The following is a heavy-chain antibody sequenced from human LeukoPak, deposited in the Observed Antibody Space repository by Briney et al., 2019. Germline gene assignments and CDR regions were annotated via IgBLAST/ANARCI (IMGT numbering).Heavy chain of an antibody. Sequence: ETLSLTCTVSGGSISSSSYYWMHWVRQAPGKGLVWVSRINSDGSSTSYADSVKGRFTISRDNAKNTLYLQMNGLRAEDTAVYYCARGEWELPRYWGQGTLVTVSS. V-gene: IGHV3-74*01. CDR1: GGSISSSSYYW. D-gene: IGHD1-26*01. CDR2: INSDGSST. J-gene: IGHJ4*02. CDR3: ARGEWELPRY.